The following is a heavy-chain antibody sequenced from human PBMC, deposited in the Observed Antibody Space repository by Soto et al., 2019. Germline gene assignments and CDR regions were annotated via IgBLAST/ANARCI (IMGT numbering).Heavy chain of an antibody. Sequence: QVQLVQSGAEVKKPGSSVKVSCKASGGTFSSYAISWVRQAPGQGLEWMGGIIPIFGTANYAQKFQGRVTITEDESTSTGYVELSRLRSEDTAVYYCARECSQKRPHGGDWFDLWGQGTMVTVSS. CDR1: GGTFSSYA. CDR3: ARECSQKRPHGGDWFDL. V-gene: IGHV1-69*01. CDR2: IIPIFGTA. J-gene: IGHJ5*01. D-gene: IGHD2-15*01.